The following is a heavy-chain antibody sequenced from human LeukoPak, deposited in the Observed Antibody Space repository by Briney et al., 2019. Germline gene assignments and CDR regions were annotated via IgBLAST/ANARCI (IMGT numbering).Heavy chain of an antibody. Sequence: SETLSLTCAVYGGSFSGYYWGWIRQPPGKGLEWIGEINHSGSTNYNPSLKSRVTISVDTSKNQFSLKLSSVTAADTAVYYCARGVYSYGYYYYYYMDVWGKGTTVTVSS. J-gene: IGHJ6*03. D-gene: IGHD5-18*01. CDR3: ARGVYSYGYYYYYYMDV. CDR2: INHSGST. CDR1: GGSFSGYY. V-gene: IGHV4-34*01.